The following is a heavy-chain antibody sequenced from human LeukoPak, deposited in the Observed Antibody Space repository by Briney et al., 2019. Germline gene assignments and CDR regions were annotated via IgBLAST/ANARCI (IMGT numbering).Heavy chain of an antibody. J-gene: IGHJ5*02. CDR3: ARLLYCFNGVCFNWFDP. D-gene: IGHD2-8*01. CDR2: IYYSGST. Sequence: SETLSLTCTVSDGSISSNSYYWGWIRQPPGKGLEWIGSIYYSGSTYYNPSLKSRVTISVDTSKNQFSLKLSSVTAADTAVYYCARLLYCFNGVCFNWFDPWGQGTLVTVSS. V-gene: IGHV4-39*01. CDR1: DGSISSNSYY.